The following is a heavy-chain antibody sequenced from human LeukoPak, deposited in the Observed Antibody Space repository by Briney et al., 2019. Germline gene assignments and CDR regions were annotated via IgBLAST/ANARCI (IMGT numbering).Heavy chain of an antibody. V-gene: IGHV1-69*13. CDR3: ARDREEKYQLPKAVAVFLGFDP. Sequence: ASVKVSCKASGGTFSSYAISWVRQAPGQGLEWMGGIIPIFGTANYAQKFQGRVTITADESTSTAYMELISLRPEDTAVYYCARDREEKYQLPKAVAVFLGFDPWGQGTLVTVST. J-gene: IGHJ5*02. D-gene: IGHD2-2*01. CDR2: IIPIFGTA. CDR1: GGTFSSYA.